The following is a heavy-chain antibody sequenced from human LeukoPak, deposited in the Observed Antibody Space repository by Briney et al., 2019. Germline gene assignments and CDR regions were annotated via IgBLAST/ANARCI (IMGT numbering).Heavy chain of an antibody. CDR2: IIPIFGTA. CDR3: ARDSSGWYHWFDP. V-gene: IGHV1-69*06. CDR1: GGTFSSYA. J-gene: IGHJ5*02. Sequence: ASVKVSCKASGGTFSSYAISWVRQAPGQGLEWMGGIIPIFGTANYAQKFQGRVTITADKSTSTAYMELSSLRSEDTAVYYCARDSSGWYHWFDPWGQGTLVTVSS. D-gene: IGHD6-19*01.